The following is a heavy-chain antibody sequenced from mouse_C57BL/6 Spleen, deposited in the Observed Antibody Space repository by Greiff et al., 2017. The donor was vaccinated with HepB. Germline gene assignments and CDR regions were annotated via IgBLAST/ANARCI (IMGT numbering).Heavy chain of an antibody. CDR2: ISYSGST. V-gene: IGHV3-1*01. CDR1: GYSITSGYD. J-gene: IGHJ2*01. CDR3: ARRDGSSHFDY. D-gene: IGHD1-1*01. Sequence: EVQLQQSGPGMVKPSQSLSLTCTVTGYSITSGYDWHWIRHFPGNKLEWMGYISYSGSTNYNPSLKSRISITHDTSKNHFFLKLNSVTTEDTATYYWARRDGSSHFDYWGQGTTLTVSS.